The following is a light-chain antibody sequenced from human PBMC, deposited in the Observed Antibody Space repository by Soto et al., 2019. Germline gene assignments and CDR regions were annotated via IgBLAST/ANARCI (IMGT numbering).Light chain of an antibody. CDR1: SSDVGGYNY. V-gene: IGLV2-14*01. J-gene: IGLJ1*01. CDR2: DVS. Sequence: SVLTQPASVSGSPGQSIAISCTGTSSDVGGYNYVSWYQQHPGKAPKLILCDVSNRPSGVSDRFSGSKSGNTASLTISGLQTEDEADYYCSSYTTSSTYVLGTGPKVTAL. CDR3: SSYTTSSTYV.